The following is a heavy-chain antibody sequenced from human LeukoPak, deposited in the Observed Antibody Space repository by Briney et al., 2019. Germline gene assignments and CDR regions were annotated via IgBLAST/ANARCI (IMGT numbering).Heavy chain of an antibody. Sequence: SQTLSLTCAISGDSVSSNSAAWNWIRQSPSRGLEWLGRTYYRSKWYNDYAVSVKSRITINPDTSKNQFSLQLNSVTPEDTAVYYCARGDLGSWYESPMQTYASDIWGQGTMVTVSS. J-gene: IGHJ3*02. CDR3: ARGDLGSWYESPMQTYASDI. CDR2: TYYRSKWYN. CDR1: GDSVSSNSAA. V-gene: IGHV6-1*01. D-gene: IGHD6-13*01.